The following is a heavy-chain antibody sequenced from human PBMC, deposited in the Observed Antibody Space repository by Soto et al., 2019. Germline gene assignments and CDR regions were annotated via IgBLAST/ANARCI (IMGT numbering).Heavy chain of an antibody. Sequence: GESLKISCNGSGYSFTNYWIGWVRQMPGKGLEWMGIIYPGDSDTRYSPSFQGQVTISADKSISTAYLQWSSLKASDTAMYYCARLDRAWLQLGYFDYWGQGTLVTVSS. J-gene: IGHJ4*02. CDR3: ARLDRAWLQLGYFDY. CDR1: GYSFTNYW. D-gene: IGHD1-1*01. V-gene: IGHV5-51*01. CDR2: IYPGDSDT.